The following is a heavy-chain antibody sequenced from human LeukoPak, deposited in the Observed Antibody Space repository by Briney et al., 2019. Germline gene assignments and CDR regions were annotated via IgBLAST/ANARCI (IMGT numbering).Heavy chain of an antibody. CDR3: AKDGLGWASPTTGGTNWFDP. CDR1: GFTFSSYA. Sequence: GGSLRLSCAASGFTFSSYAMGWVRQAPGKGLEWVSAISGSGGSTYYADSVKGRFTISRDNSKNTLYLQMNSLRAEDTAVYYCAKDGLGWASPTTGGTNWFDPWGQGTLVTVSS. J-gene: IGHJ5*02. CDR2: ISGSGGST. V-gene: IGHV3-23*01. D-gene: IGHD3/OR15-3a*01.